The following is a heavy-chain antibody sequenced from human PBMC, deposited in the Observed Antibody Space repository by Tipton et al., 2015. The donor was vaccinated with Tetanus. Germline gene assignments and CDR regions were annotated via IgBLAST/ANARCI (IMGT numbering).Heavy chain of an antibody. Sequence: TLSLTCTISGGSIGNYFWIWVRQPAGKGLEWIGRIFASGDTNYNPSLKSRVRMSVDTSKNQFSLRLTSVTAADTAVYYCAGVTAQRTELYFEHWGQGTQVTVSS. V-gene: IGHV4-4*07. D-gene: IGHD2-8*02. J-gene: IGHJ1*01. CDR3: AGVTAQRTELYFEH. CDR2: IFASGDT. CDR1: GGSIGNYF.